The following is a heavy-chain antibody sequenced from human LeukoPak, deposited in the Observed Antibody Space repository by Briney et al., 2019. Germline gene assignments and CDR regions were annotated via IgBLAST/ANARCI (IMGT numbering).Heavy chain of an antibody. CDR2: ISWNSGSI. Sequence: GGSLRLSCAASGFTFSSYEMNWVRQAPGKGLEWVSGISWNSGSIGYADSVKGRFTISRDNAKNSLYLQMNSLRAEDTALYYCAKEASGYESLDAFDIWGQGTMVTVSS. CDR1: GFTFSSYE. D-gene: IGHD5-12*01. J-gene: IGHJ3*02. CDR3: AKEASGYESLDAFDI. V-gene: IGHV3-9*01.